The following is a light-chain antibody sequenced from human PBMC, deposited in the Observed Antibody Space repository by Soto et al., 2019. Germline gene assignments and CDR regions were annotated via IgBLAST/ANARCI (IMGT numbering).Light chain of an antibody. CDR3: QHYNNFYT. J-gene: IGKJ2*01. Sequence: DIQMTQSPSTLPASVGDRVTITCRASQSISSWLAWYQQKPGKAPNLLIYKASSSKSGVPSRFSGSGSGTEFTLTISGLQPDDFATYYCQHYNNFYTFGQGTKVDIK. CDR1: QSISSW. CDR2: KAS. V-gene: IGKV1-5*03.